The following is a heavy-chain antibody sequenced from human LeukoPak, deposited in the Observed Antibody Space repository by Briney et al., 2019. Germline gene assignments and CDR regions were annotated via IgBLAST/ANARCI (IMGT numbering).Heavy chain of an antibody. Sequence: SETLSLTCTVSGGPISSYYWSWIRQPPGKGLEWIGYIYYSGSTNYNPSLKSRVTISVDTSKNQFSLKLSSVTAADTAVYYCARHGRGYSYGYLFDYWGQGTLVTVST. J-gene: IGHJ4*02. V-gene: IGHV4-59*08. CDR2: IYYSGST. CDR1: GGPISSYY. D-gene: IGHD5-18*01. CDR3: ARHGRGYSYGYLFDY.